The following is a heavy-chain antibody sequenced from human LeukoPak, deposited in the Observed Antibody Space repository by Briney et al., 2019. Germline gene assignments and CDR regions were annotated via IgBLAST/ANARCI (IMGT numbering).Heavy chain of an antibody. CDR1: GGSISSYY. Sequence: PSETLSLTCTVSGGSISSYYWSWIRQPPGKGLEWIGYIYTSGSTNYNPSLKSRVTISVDTSKNQFSLKLSSVTAADTAVYYCARLSWLRGGYWGGGYYFDYWGQGTLVTVSS. V-gene: IGHV4-4*09. CDR2: IYTSGST. D-gene: IGHD2-8*02. J-gene: IGHJ4*02. CDR3: ARLSWLRGGYWGGGYYFDY.